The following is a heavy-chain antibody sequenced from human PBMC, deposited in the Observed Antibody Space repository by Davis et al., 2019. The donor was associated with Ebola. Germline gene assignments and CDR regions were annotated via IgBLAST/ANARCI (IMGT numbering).Heavy chain of an antibody. CDR2: INAGNGNT. CDR3: ARQYIIGAVNYYYYGMDV. J-gene: IGHJ6*02. CDR1: GYTFTSYA. V-gene: IGHV1-3*01. Sequence: ASVKVSCKASGYTFTSYAMHWVRQAPGQRLEWMGWINAGNGNTKYSQKFQGRVTITRDTSASTAYMELSSLRSEDTAVYYCARQYIIGAVNYYYYGMDVWGQGTTVTVSS. D-gene: IGHD3-3*01.